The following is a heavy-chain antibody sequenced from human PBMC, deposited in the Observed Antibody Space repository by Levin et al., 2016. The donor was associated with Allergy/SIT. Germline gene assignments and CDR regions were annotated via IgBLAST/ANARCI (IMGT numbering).Heavy chain of an antibody. Sequence: WIRQPPGKGLEWIGEIYPGGTTNYNPSLKSRVTISVDKSRNRFSLKLDSVTAADTAVYYCASLGYCSGASCYSQFSYNWFDPWGQGTLVTVSS. J-gene: IGHJ5*02. V-gene: IGHV4-4*02. D-gene: IGHD2-2*01. CDR3: ASLGYCSGASCYSQFSYNWFDP. CDR2: IYPGGTT.